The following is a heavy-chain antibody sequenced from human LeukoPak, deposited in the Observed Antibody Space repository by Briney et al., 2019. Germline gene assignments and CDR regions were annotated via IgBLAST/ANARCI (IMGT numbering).Heavy chain of an antibody. Sequence: GGSLRLSCAASGFTFSSYAMSWVRQAPGKGLECVASTNEAGGDKYYVDSVKGRFTISRDNSKNSLSLQMNSLTAEDTAIYYCAIATTGRGAFGSWGQGTLVSVSS. CDR1: GFTFSSYA. CDR3: AIATTGRGAFGS. J-gene: IGHJ4*02. V-gene: IGHV3-7*01. D-gene: IGHD1-1*01. CDR2: TNEAGGDK.